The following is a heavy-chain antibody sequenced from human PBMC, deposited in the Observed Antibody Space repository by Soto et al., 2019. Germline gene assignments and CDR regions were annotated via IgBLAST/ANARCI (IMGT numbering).Heavy chain of an antibody. D-gene: IGHD5-12*01. CDR3: ARSGKNSGYDYNAFYYFDY. Sequence: GGSLRLSCAASGFTVSSNYMSWVRQAPGKGLEWVSVIYSGGSTYYADSVKGRFTISRHNSKNTLYLQMNSMRAEDTAVYYWARSGKNSGYDYNAFYYFDYWGQGTLVTVSS. V-gene: IGHV3-53*04. CDR1: GFTVSSNY. J-gene: IGHJ4*02. CDR2: IYSGGST.